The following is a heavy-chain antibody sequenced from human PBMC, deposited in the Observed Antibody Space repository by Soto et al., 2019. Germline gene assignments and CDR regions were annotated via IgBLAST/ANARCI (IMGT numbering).Heavy chain of an antibody. CDR2: INAGNGNT. J-gene: IGHJ4*02. CDR3: ARRALGSYGFDY. D-gene: IGHD1-26*01. Sequence: QVQFVQSGAEVKKPGASVKVSCKASGYTFTSYIIHWVRQARGQRLEWMGWINAGNGNTKFSQKFQGRVTITKEASARTVYMELSSLTSEDTAVHYCARRALGSYGFDYWGQGTQVTVSS. V-gene: IGHV1-3*01. CDR1: GYTFTSYI.